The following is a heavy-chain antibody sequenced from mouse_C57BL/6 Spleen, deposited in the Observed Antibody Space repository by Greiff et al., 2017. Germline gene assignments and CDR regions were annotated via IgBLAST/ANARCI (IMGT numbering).Heavy chain of an antibody. V-gene: IGHV1-76*01. D-gene: IGHD2-5*01. CDR3: ARWDYSNPYYAMDY. J-gene: IGHJ4*01. CDR1: GYTFTDYS. Sequence: QVQLKESGAELVRPGASVKLSCKASGYTFTDYSINWVKQRPGQGLEWIARIYPGSGNTYYNEKFKGKATLTAEKSSSTAYMQLSCLTSEDSAVYFCARWDYSNPYYAMDYWGQGTSVTVSS. CDR2: IYPGSGNT.